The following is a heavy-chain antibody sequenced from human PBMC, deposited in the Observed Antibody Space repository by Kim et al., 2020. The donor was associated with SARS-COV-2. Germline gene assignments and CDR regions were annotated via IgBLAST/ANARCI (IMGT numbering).Heavy chain of an antibody. D-gene: IGHD3-22*01. V-gene: IGHV4-34*01. CDR1: GGSFSGYY. CDR3: ARAPYYYDSSAHTGRSYFDY. CDR2: INHSGST. Sequence: SETLSLTCAVYGGSFSGYYWSWIRQPPGKGLEWIGEINHSGSTNYNPSLKSRVTISVDTSKNQFSLKLSSVTAADTAVYYCARAPYYYDSSAHTGRSYFDYWGQGTLVTVSS. J-gene: IGHJ4*02.